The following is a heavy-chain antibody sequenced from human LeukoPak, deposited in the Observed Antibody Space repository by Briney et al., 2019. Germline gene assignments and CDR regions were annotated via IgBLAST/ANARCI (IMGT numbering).Heavy chain of an antibody. D-gene: IGHD5-24*01. CDR3: AKGRRDGYNFDFDY. CDR2: IHYDGTEK. CDR1: GFTFSDCG. V-gene: IGHV3-30*02. Sequence: PGGSLRLSCAASGFTFSDCGMHWVRQAPGAGLEWVAYIHYDGTEKYYADSVKGRFTISRDNSKNTLYLQMNSLRAEDTAVYYCAKGRRDGYNFDFDYWGQGTLVTVSS. J-gene: IGHJ4*02.